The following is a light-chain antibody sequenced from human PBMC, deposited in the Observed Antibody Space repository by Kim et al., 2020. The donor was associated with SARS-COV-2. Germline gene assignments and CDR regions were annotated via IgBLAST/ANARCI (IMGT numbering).Light chain of an antibody. J-gene: IGLJ3*02. V-gene: IGLV3-21*04. CDR3: QVWDSSSDNGV. CDR2: YDS. Sequence: APGKTARITCGGNNIGSKSVHWYQQKPGQAPVLVIYYDSDRPSGIPERFSGSNSGNTATLTISRVEAGDEADYYCQVWDSSSDNGVFGGGTQLTVL. CDR1: NIGSKS.